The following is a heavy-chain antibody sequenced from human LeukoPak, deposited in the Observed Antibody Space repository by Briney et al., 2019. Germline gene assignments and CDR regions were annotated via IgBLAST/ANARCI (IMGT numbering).Heavy chain of an antibody. CDR2: IYYSGST. CDR3: ARGRLRPYYMDV. J-gene: IGHJ6*03. V-gene: IGHV4-39*07. D-gene: IGHD3-16*01. Sequence: SETLSLTCTVSGGSISSSSYYWGWIRQPPGKGLEWIGSIYYSGSTYYNPSLKSRVTISVDTSKNQFSLKLSSVTAADTAVYYCARGRLRPYYMDVWGKGTTVTVSS. CDR1: GGSISSSSYY.